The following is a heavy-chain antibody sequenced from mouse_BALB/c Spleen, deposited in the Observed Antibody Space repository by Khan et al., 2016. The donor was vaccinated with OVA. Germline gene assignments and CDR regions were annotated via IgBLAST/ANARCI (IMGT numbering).Heavy chain of an antibody. J-gene: IGHJ3*01. D-gene: IGHD2-13*01. Sequence: EVELVESGGCLVKPGGSLKLSCEVSGFAFNSYDMSWVRQTPEKRLEWVATISSTGTYTYYPDSVKGRFTISRDTARNTLYLQMSSLRSEDTALYYCTGRSYYGDPWFTYWGQGTLGTVSA. CDR3: TGRSYYGDPWFTY. V-gene: IGHV5-9*02. CDR2: ISSTGTYT. CDR1: GFAFNSYD.